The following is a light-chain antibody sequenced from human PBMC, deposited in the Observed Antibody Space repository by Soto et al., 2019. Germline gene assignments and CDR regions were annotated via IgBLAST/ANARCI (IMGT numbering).Light chain of an antibody. CDR2: DAS. CDR3: QQYNSYPWT. J-gene: IGKJ1*01. V-gene: IGKV1-5*01. CDR1: QSISNR. Sequence: DIQMTQSPSTLSASVGDGVTITCRASQSISNRLAWYQQKPGKAPKYLIYDASSLDSGAPSRFSGSGSGTEFTLSISSLQPADFATYYCQQYNSYPWTFGQGTKVEIK.